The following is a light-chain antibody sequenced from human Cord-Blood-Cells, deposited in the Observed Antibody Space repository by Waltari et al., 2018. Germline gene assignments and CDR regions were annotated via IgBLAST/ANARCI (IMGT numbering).Light chain of an antibody. Sequence: QSSLTHPPSPSRSPGHSVTLSCTTTSSDRGGSNDLPWYQQPPGKAPKLMIYEVSKRPSGVPDRFSGSKSGNTASLTVSGLQAEDEADYYCSSYAGSNNLVFGGGTKLTVL. CDR2: EVS. J-gene: IGLJ2*01. CDR1: SSDRGGSND. V-gene: IGLV2-8*01. CDR3: SSYAGSNNLV.